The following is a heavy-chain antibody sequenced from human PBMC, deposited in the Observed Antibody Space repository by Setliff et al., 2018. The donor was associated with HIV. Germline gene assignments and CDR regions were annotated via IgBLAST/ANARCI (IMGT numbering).Heavy chain of an antibody. J-gene: IGHJ3*02. Sequence: SVKVSCKASGGTFSSYAISWVRQAPGQGLEWMGGIIPIFGRANSAQKFQGRVTITADKSTSTAYMELSSLRSEDTAVYYCARALSNYYDSSGPAAPHDAFDIWGQGTMVTVSS. CDR2: IIPIFGRA. CDR3: ARALSNYYDSSGPAAPHDAFDI. CDR1: GGTFSSYA. V-gene: IGHV1-69*06. D-gene: IGHD3-22*01.